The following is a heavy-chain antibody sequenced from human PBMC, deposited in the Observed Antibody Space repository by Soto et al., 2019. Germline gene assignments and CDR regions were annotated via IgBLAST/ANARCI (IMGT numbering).Heavy chain of an antibody. CDR3: AREGYCSGGSCYPRGAFDI. V-gene: IGHV3-48*01. Sequence: EVQLVESGGGLVQPGGSLRLSCAVSGFTFSTYSMNWVRQAPGKGLEWLSYISSSGSTIHYADSVKGRFTISRVNAKNSLYLQMNSLRAEDTAVYYCAREGYCSGGSCYPRGAFDIWGQGTMVTVSS. D-gene: IGHD2-15*01. CDR1: GFTFSTYS. CDR2: ISSSGSTI. J-gene: IGHJ3*02.